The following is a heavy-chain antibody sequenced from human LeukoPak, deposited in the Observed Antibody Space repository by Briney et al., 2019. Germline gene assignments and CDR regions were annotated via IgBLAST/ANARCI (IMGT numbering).Heavy chain of an antibody. Sequence: ASVKVSCKASGYTFTSYGISWVRQAPGQGLEWMGIINPSGGSTSYAQKFQGRVTMTRDTSTSTVYMELSSLRSEDTAVYYCARDQWGANDYWGQGTLVTVSS. V-gene: IGHV1-46*01. CDR1: GYTFTSYG. CDR3: ARDQWGANDY. D-gene: IGHD1-26*01. J-gene: IGHJ4*02. CDR2: INPSGGST.